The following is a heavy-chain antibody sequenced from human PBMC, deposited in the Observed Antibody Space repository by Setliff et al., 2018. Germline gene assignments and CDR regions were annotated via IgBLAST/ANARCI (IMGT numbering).Heavy chain of an antibody. Sequence: GESLRLSCAASGFTFSSYAMSWVRQAPGKGLEWVSAISGSGGSTYYADSVKGRFTISRDNSKNTLYLQMNGLRAEDTAVYYCAKVGPHDSSGYYWLGDAFDIWGQGTMVTVSS. V-gene: IGHV3-23*01. D-gene: IGHD3-22*01. CDR2: ISGSGGST. CDR1: GFTFSSYA. CDR3: AKVGPHDSSGYYWLGDAFDI. J-gene: IGHJ3*02.